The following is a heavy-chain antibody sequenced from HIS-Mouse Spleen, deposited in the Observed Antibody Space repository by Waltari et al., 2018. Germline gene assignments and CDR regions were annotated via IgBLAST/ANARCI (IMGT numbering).Heavy chain of an antibody. CDR2: IYYSGST. CDR1: GGSISSSSYH. CDR3: AREIPYSSSWYDWYFDL. J-gene: IGHJ2*01. V-gene: IGHV4-39*07. D-gene: IGHD6-13*01. Sequence: QLQLQESGPGLVKPSETLSLTCPVSGGSISSSSYHWGWIRQPQGKGLGWIGSIYYSGSTYYNPSLKSRVTISVDTSKNQFSLKLSSVTAADTAVYYCAREIPYSSSWYDWYFDLWGRGTLVTVSS.